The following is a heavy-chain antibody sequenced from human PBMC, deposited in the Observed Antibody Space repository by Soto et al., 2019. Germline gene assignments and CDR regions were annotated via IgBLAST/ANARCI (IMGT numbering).Heavy chain of an antibody. CDR1: GYTLTEFS. Sequence: GASVKVSCKVSGYTLTEFSMHWVRQAPGKGLEWMGGFDPEDGETIYAQKFQGRVTMTEDTSTDTAYMQLSSLGSEDTAVYYCATRPNYYGSGVYYFDYWGQGTLVTVSS. V-gene: IGHV1-24*01. J-gene: IGHJ4*02. D-gene: IGHD3-10*01. CDR3: ATRPNYYGSGVYYFDY. CDR2: FDPEDGET.